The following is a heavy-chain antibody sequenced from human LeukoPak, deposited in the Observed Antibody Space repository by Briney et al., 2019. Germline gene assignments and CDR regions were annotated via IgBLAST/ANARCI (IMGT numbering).Heavy chain of an antibody. V-gene: IGHV3-23*01. Sequence: GGTLRLSCAASGFTFSSYGMSWVRQAPGKGLEWVSAISGSGGSTYYADSVKGRFTISRDNSKNTLYLQMNSLRAEDTAVYYCATKAPDYGDYVGAFDIWGQGTMVTVSS. J-gene: IGHJ3*02. CDR2: ISGSGGST. CDR3: ATKAPDYGDYVGAFDI. CDR1: GFTFSSYG. D-gene: IGHD4-17*01.